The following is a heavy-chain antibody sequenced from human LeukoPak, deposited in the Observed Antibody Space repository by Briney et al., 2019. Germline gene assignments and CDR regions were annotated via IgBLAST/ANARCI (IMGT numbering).Heavy chain of an antibody. CDR1: GYTFTGYY. CDR2: INPNSGGT. J-gene: IGHJ4*02. V-gene: IGHV1-2*02. Sequence: ASVKVSCKASGYTFTGYYMHWVRQAPGQGLEWMGWINPNSGGTNYAQKFQGRVTMTRDTSISTAYMELSRLRSDDTAVYYCARGPKKYRTNGVCYFDYWGQGTLVTVSS. CDR3: ARGPKKYRTNGVCYFDY. D-gene: IGHD2-8*01.